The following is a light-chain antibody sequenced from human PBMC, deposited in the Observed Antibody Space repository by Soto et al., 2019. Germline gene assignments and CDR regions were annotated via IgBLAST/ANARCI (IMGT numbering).Light chain of an antibody. V-gene: IGKV2-28*01. CDR2: WSS. CDR3: MQALQTPRT. Sequence: DIVMTQSPLSLPVTPGEPASISCRSSQSLLHSNGYTYLNWYLQKPGQSPQLLIYWSSNRASGDPDRFSGSGSGTDFTLKISRVEAEDVGVYYCMQALQTPRTFGQGTKVEIK. J-gene: IGKJ1*01. CDR1: QSLLHSNGYTY.